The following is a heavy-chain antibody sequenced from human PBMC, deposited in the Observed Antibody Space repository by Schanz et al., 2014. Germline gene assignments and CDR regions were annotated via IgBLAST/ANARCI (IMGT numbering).Heavy chain of an antibody. J-gene: IGHJ4*02. Sequence: EVQLVESGGGLVQPGGSLRLSCAASGFTFSTYCMSWVRQAPGKGLEWVANIKQDESERSYVDSVKGRFTISRDNAKNSLYLQMNSLRAEDTAVYYCARDKGGYYPFDYWGQGTLGTVSS. D-gene: IGHD3-3*01. CDR3: ARDKGGYYPFDY. V-gene: IGHV3-7*01. CDR2: IKQDESER. CDR1: GFTFSTYC.